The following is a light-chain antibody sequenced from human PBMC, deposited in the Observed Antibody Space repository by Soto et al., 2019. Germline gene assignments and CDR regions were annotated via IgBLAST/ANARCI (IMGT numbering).Light chain of an antibody. J-gene: IGKJ5*01. CDR3: QQRSNWIT. CDR1: QSVRNDF. Sequence: ELVSVQSRGILYLSGGHIATLSCRASQSVRNDFLAWYQQKAGHPPRLLIYGASTRTTDVPARFSGSGSGTDFTLTISSQAPEDFAVYYYQQRSNWITFGQGTRLEI. CDR2: GAS. V-gene: IGKV3-11*01.